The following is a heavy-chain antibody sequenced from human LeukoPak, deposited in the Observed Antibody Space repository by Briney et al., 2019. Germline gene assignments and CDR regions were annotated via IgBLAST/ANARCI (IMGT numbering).Heavy chain of an antibody. Sequence: GGSLRLSCAASGFTFGSYAMSWVRQAPGKGLEWVSAISGSGGSTYYADSVKGRFTISRDNSKNTLYLQMNSLRAEDTAVYYCAKDGSSTSCFPDYWGQGTLVTVSS. V-gene: IGHV3-23*01. CDR3: AKDGSSTSCFPDY. CDR1: GFTFGSYA. J-gene: IGHJ4*02. D-gene: IGHD2-2*01. CDR2: ISGSGGST.